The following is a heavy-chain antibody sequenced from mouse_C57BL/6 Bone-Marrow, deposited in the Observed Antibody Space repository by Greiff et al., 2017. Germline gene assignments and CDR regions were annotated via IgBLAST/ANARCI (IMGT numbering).Heavy chain of an antibody. J-gene: IGHJ4*01. CDR3: ARSEDGYYAMDY. D-gene: IGHD2-3*01. Sequence: VQLQQPGAELVKPGASVKVSCKASGYTFTSYWMHWVKQRPGQGLEWIGRIHPSDSDTNYNQKFKGKATLTVDKSSSTAYMQLSSLTSEDTAVDYCARSEDGYYAMDYWGQGTAVTVSS. CDR1: GYTFTSYW. CDR2: IHPSDSDT. V-gene: IGHV1-74*01.